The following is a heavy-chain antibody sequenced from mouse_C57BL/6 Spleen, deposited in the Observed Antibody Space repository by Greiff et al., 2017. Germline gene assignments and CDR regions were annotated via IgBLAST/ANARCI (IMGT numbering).Heavy chain of an antibody. CDR2: IYPGSGST. J-gene: IGHJ2*01. V-gene: IGHV1-55*01. CDR3: AREGRQLRLRSHFDY. Sequence: QVQLQQPGAELVKPGASVKMSCKASGYTFTSYWITWVKQRPGQGLEWIGDIYPGSGSTNYNEKFKSKAILTVDTSSSTAYMQLSSLTSEDSAVYYCAREGRQLRLRSHFDYWGQGTTLTVSS. D-gene: IGHD3-2*02. CDR1: GYTFTSYW.